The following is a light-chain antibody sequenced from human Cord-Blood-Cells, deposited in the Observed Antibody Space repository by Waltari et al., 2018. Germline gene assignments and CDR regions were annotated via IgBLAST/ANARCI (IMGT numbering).Light chain of an antibody. V-gene: IGKV4-1*01. CDR2: WAS. CDR1: QSVLYSSNNKNY. J-gene: IGKJ1*01. CDR3: QQNCRTLRT. Sequence: DIVMTQSPDSLAVSLGERATINCKSSQSVLYSSNNKNYLAWYQQKPGQPPKLLIYWASTREYGVPDRFSGSGSGTDVTLTISRLQAEDVAVNYCQQNCRTLRTFGQGSKVEIK.